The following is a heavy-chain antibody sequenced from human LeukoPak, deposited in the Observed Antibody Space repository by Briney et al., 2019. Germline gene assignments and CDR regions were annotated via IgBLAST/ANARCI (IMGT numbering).Heavy chain of an antibody. CDR2: MNPNSLNT. J-gene: IGHJ4*02. D-gene: IGHD1-26*01. V-gene: IGHV1-8*01. CDR3: ALVGATGC. CDR1: GYTFSSFD. Sequence: ASVKVSCKTSGYTFSSFDVIWVRQATGQGLEWIGWMNPNSLNTGYAQKFRGRVTMTGDTSISTAYMELSSLRSEDTAVYYCALVGATGCWGQGTLVTVSS.